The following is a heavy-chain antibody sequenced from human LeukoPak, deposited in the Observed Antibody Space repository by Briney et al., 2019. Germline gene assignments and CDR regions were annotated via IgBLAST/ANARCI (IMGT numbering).Heavy chain of an antibody. CDR3: AKGVLQH. V-gene: IGHV3-23*01. CDR2: ISGSGGTI. CDR1: GALFSSYT. Sequence: GSLRLSCADSGALFSSYTMNWVRQAPGKGLEWVSGISGSGGTIYYADSVKGRFTISRDNSKNTSYLEMNTLRAEDTAVYYCAKGVLQHWGQGTLVTVSS. J-gene: IGHJ1*01. D-gene: IGHD3-10*01.